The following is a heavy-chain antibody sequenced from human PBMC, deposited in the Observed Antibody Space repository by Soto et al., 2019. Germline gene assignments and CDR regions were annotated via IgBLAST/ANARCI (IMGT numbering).Heavy chain of an antibody. CDR1: GYTFTSYG. CDR3: ARDGGSYAY. D-gene: IGHD1-26*01. V-gene: IGHV1-18*01. Sequence: QVQLVQSGAEVKKPGASVKVSCKASGYTFTSYGFSWVRQAPGQGLEWLGWISAYNGNTDYAQKLQGRVTMTTDTSTSXXXMELRSLRSDDTAVYYCARDGGSYAYWGQGTQVTVSS. CDR2: ISAYNGNT. J-gene: IGHJ4*02.